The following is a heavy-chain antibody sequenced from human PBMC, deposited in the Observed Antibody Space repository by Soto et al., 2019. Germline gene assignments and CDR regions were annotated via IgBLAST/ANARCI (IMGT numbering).Heavy chain of an antibody. D-gene: IGHD3-3*01. CDR1: GFTSSSYA. CDR2: ISGSGGST. V-gene: IGHV3-23*01. J-gene: IGHJ6*02. Sequence: QTGGSLRLSCAASGFTSSSYAMSWVRQAPGKGLEWVSAISGSGGSTYYADSVKGRFTISRDNSKNTLYLQMNSLRAEDTAVYYCAKDRVWSGTYYYYYYGMDVWGQGTTVTVSS. CDR3: AKDRVWSGTYYYYYYGMDV.